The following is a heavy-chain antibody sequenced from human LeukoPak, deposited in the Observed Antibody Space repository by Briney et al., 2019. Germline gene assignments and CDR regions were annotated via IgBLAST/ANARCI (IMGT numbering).Heavy chain of an antibody. CDR2: GKQDGSEK. J-gene: IGHJ4*02. CDR1: GFTFSRYC. CDR3: ARVRAAAGRGPFDY. Sequence: PGGTLRLSCVASGFTFSRYCMNWVRQAPGKGLEWVANGKQDGSEKYYVDSVKGRFTISRDNAKNTLYLQMNSLRAEDTAVYYCARVRAAAGRGPFDYWGQGTLVTVSS. V-gene: IGHV3-7*01. D-gene: IGHD6-13*01.